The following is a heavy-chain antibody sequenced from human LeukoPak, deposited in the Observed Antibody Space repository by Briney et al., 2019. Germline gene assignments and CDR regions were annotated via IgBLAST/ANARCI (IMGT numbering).Heavy chain of an antibody. CDR1: GFTFDDYA. Sequence: TGGSLRLSCAASGFTFDDYAMHWVRQAPGKGLEWVSGISWNSGSIGYADSVKGRFTISRDNAKNSLYLQMNSLRAEDTAVYYCARDLARNPFDYWGQGTLVTVSS. V-gene: IGHV3-9*01. CDR2: ISWNSGSI. J-gene: IGHJ4*02. CDR3: ARDLARNPFDY. D-gene: IGHD1-14*01.